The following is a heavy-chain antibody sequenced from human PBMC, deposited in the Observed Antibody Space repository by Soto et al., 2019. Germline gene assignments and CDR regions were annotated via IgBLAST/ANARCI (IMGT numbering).Heavy chain of an antibody. CDR2: MNPNSGNT. V-gene: IGHV1-8*01. D-gene: IGHD3-9*01. CDR1: GYTFTRYD. CDR3: AREWGYDILTGYYSVRWFDP. Sequence: ASVKVSCKAAGYTFTRYDINGVGQATGQGLEWMGWMNPNSGNTGYAQKFQGRVTMTRNTSISTAYMELSSLRSEDTAVYYCAREWGYDILTGYYSVRWFDPWGQGTLVTVSS. J-gene: IGHJ5*02.